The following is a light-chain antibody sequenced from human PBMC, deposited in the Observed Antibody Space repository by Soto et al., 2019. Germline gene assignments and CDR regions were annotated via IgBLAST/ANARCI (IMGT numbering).Light chain of an antibody. CDR2: AAS. CDR1: QGINIF. V-gene: IGKV1-9*01. CDR3: QQRNSYPRT. Sequence: DIQLTQSPSFLSASVGDRVTITCRASQGINIFLAWFQQKPGKAPNLLISAASTLQSGVPSRFSGSGSETAFTLTITSLKPGDSAAYYCQQRNSYPRTFGHGTQVEIK. J-gene: IGKJ2*01.